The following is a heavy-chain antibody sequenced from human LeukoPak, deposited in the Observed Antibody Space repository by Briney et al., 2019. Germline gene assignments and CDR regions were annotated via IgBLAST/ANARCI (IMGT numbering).Heavy chain of an antibody. CDR1: GGSFSGYY. CDR2: INHSGST. D-gene: IGHD6-6*01. CDR3: ARIAARGDY. V-gene: IGHV4-34*01. J-gene: IGHJ4*02. Sequence: PSETLSLTCAVYGGSFSGYYWSWLRNPPGKGLEWIGEINHSGSTNYNPSLKSRVTISVDTSKNQFSLKLSSVTAADTAVYYCARIAARGDYWGQGTLVTVSS.